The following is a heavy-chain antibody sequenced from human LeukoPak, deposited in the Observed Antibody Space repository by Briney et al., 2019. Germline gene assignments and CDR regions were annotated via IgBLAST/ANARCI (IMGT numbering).Heavy chain of an antibody. D-gene: IGHD2-2*01. Sequence: PSETLSLTCAVYGGSFRGYYWSWIRQPPGKGLEWIGEINHSGSTNYNPSLKSRVTISVDTSKNQFSLKLSSVTAADTAVYYCAIHIVVVPSAKKTNWFDPWGQGTLVTVSS. J-gene: IGHJ5*02. V-gene: IGHV4-34*01. CDR2: INHSGST. CDR1: GGSFRGYY. CDR3: AIHIVVVPSAKKTNWFDP.